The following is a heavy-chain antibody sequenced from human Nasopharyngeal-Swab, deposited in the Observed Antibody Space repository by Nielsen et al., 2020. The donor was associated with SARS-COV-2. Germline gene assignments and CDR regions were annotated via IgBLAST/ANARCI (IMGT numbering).Heavy chain of an antibody. Sequence: SETLSLTCTVSGGSISSGGYYWSWIRQHPGKGLEWIGYIYSSGSTYYNPSLKSRVTISVDTSKNQFSLKLSSVTAADTAVYYCARAGTIFGVVIIHFDYWGQGTLVTVSS. J-gene: IGHJ4*02. CDR1: GGSISSGGYY. CDR2: IYSSGST. V-gene: IGHV4-31*03. D-gene: IGHD3-3*01. CDR3: ARAGTIFGVVIIHFDY.